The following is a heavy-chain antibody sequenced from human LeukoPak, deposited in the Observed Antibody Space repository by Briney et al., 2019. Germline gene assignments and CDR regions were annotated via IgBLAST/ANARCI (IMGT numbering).Heavy chain of an antibody. CDR3: ARVRGMLYYFDY. CDR2: ISSSGSTI. V-gene: IGHV3-48*03. J-gene: IGHJ4*02. D-gene: IGHD2-8*01. Sequence: GGSLRLSCAASGFTFSSYEMNWVRQAPGKWLEWVSYISSSGSTIYYADSVKGRFTISRDNAKNSLYLQMNSLRAEDTAVYYCARVRGMLYYFDYWGQGTLVTVSS. CDR1: GFTFSSYE.